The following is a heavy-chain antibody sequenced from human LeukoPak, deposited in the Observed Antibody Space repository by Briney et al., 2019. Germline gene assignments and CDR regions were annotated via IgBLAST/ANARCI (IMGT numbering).Heavy chain of an antibody. V-gene: IGHV4-39*07. D-gene: IGHD1-1*01. CDR2: IYYSGST. CDR1: GGSISSSRYY. Sequence: KPSETLSLTCTVSGGSISSSRYYWGWIRQPPGKGLEWIGSIYYSGSTYYNPSLKSRVTISVDRSKNQFSLKLSSVTAADTAVYYCARENPNWNDYWFDPWGQGTLVTVSS. J-gene: IGHJ5*02. CDR3: ARENPNWNDYWFDP.